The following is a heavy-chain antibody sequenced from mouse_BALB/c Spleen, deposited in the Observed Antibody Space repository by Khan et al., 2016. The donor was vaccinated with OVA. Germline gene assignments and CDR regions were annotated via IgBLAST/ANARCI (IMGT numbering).Heavy chain of an antibody. CDR2: IYPGDGDT. CDR3: ASYRYDYFDY. V-gene: IGHV1-87*01. J-gene: IGHJ2*01. CDR1: GYTFTSYW. D-gene: IGHD2-14*01. Sequence: QVQLQQSGAELARPGASVKLSCKSSGYTFTSYWMQWVKQRPGQGLEWIGAIYPGDGDTRYTQKFKGKATLTADKSSNTAYMQLSSLAYEDSAVYYCASYRYDYFDYWGQGTTLTVSS.